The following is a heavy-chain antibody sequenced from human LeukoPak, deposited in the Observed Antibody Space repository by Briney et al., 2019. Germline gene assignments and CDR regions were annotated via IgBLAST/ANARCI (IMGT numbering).Heavy chain of an antibody. Sequence: GGSLRLSCAASDFLFSSCGMHWVRQAPGKALEWVSFIRYDGTNKYYLDSVRGRFTISRDNSKNTVDLQMSSLRPEDTAVYYCARSGDSKTIDYWGQGSLVTVSS. CDR3: ARSGDSKTIDY. D-gene: IGHD1-26*01. J-gene: IGHJ4*02. V-gene: IGHV3-30*02. CDR2: IRYDGTNK. CDR1: DFLFSSCG.